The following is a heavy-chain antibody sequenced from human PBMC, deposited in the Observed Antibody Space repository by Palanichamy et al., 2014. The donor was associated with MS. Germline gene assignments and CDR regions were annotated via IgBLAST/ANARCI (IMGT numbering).Heavy chain of an antibody. D-gene: IGHD3-22*01. CDR3: VRDTRYYDSRGYHYDY. CDR2: ISSTGGHI. V-gene: IGHV3-21*01. Sequence: EVQLVESGGGLVKPGGSLTLSCSASGFTFSGYSLNWVRQAPGKGLEWVSTISSTGGHIYYADSVRGRFTISRDYAKNSLYLQMNSPRAEDTALYYCVRDTRYYDSRGYHYDYWGQGTLVTVSS. J-gene: IGHJ4*02. CDR1: GFTFSGYS.